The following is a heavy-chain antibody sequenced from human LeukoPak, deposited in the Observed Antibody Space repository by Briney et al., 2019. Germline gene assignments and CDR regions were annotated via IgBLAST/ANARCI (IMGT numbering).Heavy chain of an antibody. CDR1: GGTFSSYA. CDR3: ARGSVGYCTSTSCYDPRYYFDY. V-gene: IGHV1-69*05. Sequence: SSVKLSCKASGGTFSSYAISWVRGVRGQGPEWMAGIIPSFGTANYEQKFQGRVTITTDESTSTAYMELSSLRSEDTAVYYCARGSVGYCTSTSCYDPRYYFDYWGQGTLVTVSS. CDR2: IIPSFGTA. J-gene: IGHJ4*02. D-gene: IGHD2-2*01.